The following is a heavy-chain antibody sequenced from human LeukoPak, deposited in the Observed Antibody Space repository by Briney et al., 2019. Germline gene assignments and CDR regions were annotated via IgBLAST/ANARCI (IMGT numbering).Heavy chain of an antibody. V-gene: IGHV4-61*05. CDR1: GGSISSSSYY. J-gene: IGHJ4*02. D-gene: IGHD2-8*01. CDR2: IYYSGST. Sequence: PSETLSLTCTVSGGSISSSSYYWSWIRQPPGKGLEWIGYIYYSGSTNYNPSLKSRVTISVDTSKNQFSLKLSSVTAADTAVYYCARHGASWWMGGHFDYWGQGTLVTVSS. CDR3: ARHGASWWMGGHFDY.